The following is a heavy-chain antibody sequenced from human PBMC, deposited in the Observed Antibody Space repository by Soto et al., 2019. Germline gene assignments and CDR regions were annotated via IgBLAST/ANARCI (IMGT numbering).Heavy chain of an antibody. Sequence: GASVNVSYKASEGAFSSYEIIWVRQAPGQGLEWIEGIIPIFGTANYAQKFQCRVTITADESTSTAYMELSSLRSEDTAVYYCARWEASAWGQGTLVIVSP. CDR3: ARWEASA. J-gene: IGHJ4*02. CDR1: EGAFSSYE. CDR2: IIPIFGTA. V-gene: IGHV1-69*13. D-gene: IGHD1-26*01.